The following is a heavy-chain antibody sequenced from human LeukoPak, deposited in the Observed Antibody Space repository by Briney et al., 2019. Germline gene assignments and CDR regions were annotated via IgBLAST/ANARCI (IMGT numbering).Heavy chain of an antibody. D-gene: IGHD4-17*01. V-gene: IGHV1-69*04. CDR3: ARAAAVTTWPDLFDY. J-gene: IGHJ4*02. Sequence: ASVKVSCKASGGTFSSYAISWVRQAPGQGLEWMGRIIPILGIANYAQKFQGRVTITADKSTSTAYMELSSLRSEDTAVYYCARAAAVTTWPDLFDYWGQGTLVTVSS. CDR1: GGTFSSYA. CDR2: IIPILGIA.